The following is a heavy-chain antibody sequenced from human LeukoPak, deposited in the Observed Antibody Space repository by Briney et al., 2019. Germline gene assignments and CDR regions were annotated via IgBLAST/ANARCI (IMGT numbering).Heavy chain of an antibody. Sequence: ETLSLTCAVYGGSFTDHYWTWIRQSPGKGLEWVSTISGSGGSTYYADSVKGRFTISRDNSKNTLYLQMNSLRAEDTAVYYCATDVGDYGPIDAFDIWGQGTKVTVSS. CDR2: ISGSGGST. CDR1: GGSFTDHY. J-gene: IGHJ3*02. CDR3: ATDVGDYGPIDAFDI. V-gene: IGHV3-23*01. D-gene: IGHD4-17*01.